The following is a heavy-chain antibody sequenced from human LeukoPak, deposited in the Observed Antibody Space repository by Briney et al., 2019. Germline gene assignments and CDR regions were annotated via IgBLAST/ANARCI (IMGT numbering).Heavy chain of an antibody. V-gene: IGHV3-9*01. CDR3: AKEGSVCTNGICRYFDY. CDR2: ISWNSDNI. D-gene: IGHD2-8*01. J-gene: IGHJ4*02. CDR1: GFTFSSYS. Sequence: SGGSLRLSCAASGFTFSSYSMNWVRQAPGKGLEWVSSISWNSDNIDYVDSVKGRFTISRDNAKNSLYLQMNSLRAEDTALYYCAKEGSVCTNGICRYFDYWGQGTLVTVSS.